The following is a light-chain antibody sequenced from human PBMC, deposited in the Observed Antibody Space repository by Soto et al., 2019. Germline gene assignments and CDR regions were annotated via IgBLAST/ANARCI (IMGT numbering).Light chain of an antibody. CDR2: DAS. V-gene: IGKV3-11*01. Sequence: ETVLTQSPATLSLSPGERATLSCRASQSISSYLAWYQQKPGQAPRLLIYDASNRATGIPDRFSGSGSGTDFTLTISRLEPEDFAVYYCQQYGSSPITFGQGTRLEI. J-gene: IGKJ5*01. CDR3: QQYGSSPIT. CDR1: QSISSY.